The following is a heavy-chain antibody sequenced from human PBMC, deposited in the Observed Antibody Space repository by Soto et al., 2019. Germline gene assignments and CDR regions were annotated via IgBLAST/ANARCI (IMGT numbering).Heavy chain of an antibody. CDR2: ISSSSSTI. D-gene: IGHD5-18*01. J-gene: IGHJ4*02. V-gene: IGHV3-48*01. CDR1: GFHFRSYS. CDR3: ARDSGNSYGPLDY. Sequence: GGSLTLSCAASGFHFRSYSMNWVRQAPGKGLEWVSYISSSSSTIYYADSVKGLFTISRDNAKNSLYLQMNSLRAEDTAVYYCARDSGNSYGPLDYWGQGTLVTVS.